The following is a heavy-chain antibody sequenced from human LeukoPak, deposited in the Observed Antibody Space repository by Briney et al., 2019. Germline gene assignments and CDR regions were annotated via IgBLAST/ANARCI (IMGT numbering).Heavy chain of an antibody. Sequence: PGGSVPHTCAACGFNFHNYAMHLVGQAPGKGLEYVSAISPNGGSTYYANSVKGRFTISRDNSKNTLYLQMGSLRAEDMAVYYCARVFHRNLAMDTRHPLYWGRVTLVTVSS. CDR2: ISPNGGST. CDR3: ARVFHRNLAMDTRHPLY. D-gene: IGHD5-24*01. J-gene: IGHJ4*02. CDR1: GFNFHNYA. V-gene: IGHV3-64*01.